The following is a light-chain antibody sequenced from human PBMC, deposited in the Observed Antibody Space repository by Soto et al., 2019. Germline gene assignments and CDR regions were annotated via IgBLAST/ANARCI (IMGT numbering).Light chain of an antibody. Sequence: EIVMTQSPATLSVSPGERATLSCRASQSVNSNLAWYQQKPGQAPRLLIYAASRRDPGIPERFSGSGSGTDFTLTISRLEPEDFAVYYCQQYLTSPKTFGQGTKVDIK. V-gene: IGKV3-20*01. CDR2: AAS. J-gene: IGKJ1*01. CDR3: QQYLTSPKT. CDR1: QSVNSN.